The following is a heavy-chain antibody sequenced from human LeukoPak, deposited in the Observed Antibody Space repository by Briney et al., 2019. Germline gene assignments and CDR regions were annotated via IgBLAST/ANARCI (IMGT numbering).Heavy chain of an antibody. CDR2: IYYSGSP. CDR3: AGVGGSGSYYYAMDV. D-gene: IGHD3-10*01. CDR1: AVSISSYY. J-gene: IGHJ6*02. V-gene: IGHV4-59*01. Sequence: SETLSLTCTVSAVSISSYYWSWIRQPPGKGLEWIGYIYYSGSPNYNPSLKSRVTISVDTSKNQFSLKLSSVTAADTAVYYCAGVGGSGSYYYAMDVWGQGTTVTVSS.